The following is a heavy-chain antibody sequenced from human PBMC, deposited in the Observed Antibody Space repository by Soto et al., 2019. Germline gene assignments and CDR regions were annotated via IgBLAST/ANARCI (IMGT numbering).Heavy chain of an antibody. J-gene: IGHJ6*02. Sequence: EVQLLESGGGLVQPGGSLRLSCAASGFTFSSYSMSWVRQAPGKGLEWVSGFRSGGDDDTTYYADSVKGRFTISRDNSKNTLYLQMNSLRAEDTAVYYCAKDQNNIVVVVAANYYYGMDVWGQGTTVTVSS. CDR2: SGGDDDTT. CDR1: GFTFSSYS. V-gene: IGHV3-23*01. D-gene: IGHD2-15*01. CDR3: AKDQNNIVVVVAANYYYGMDV.